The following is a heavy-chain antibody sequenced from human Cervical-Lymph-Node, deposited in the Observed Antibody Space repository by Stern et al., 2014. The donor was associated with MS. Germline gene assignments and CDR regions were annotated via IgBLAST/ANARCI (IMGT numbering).Heavy chain of an antibody. J-gene: IGHJ3*02. D-gene: IGHD3-22*01. CDR3: AAVPDYCDSSGSDAFDI. CDR1: GFTFTSSA. Sequence: QLVQSGPEVKKPGTSVKVSCKASGFTFTSSAVQWVRQARGQRLEWIGWIVVGSGNTNYAQKFQERVTITRDMSTSTAYMELSSLRSEDTAVYYCAAVPDYCDSSGSDAFDIWGQGTMVTVSS. V-gene: IGHV1-58*01. CDR2: IVVGSGNT.